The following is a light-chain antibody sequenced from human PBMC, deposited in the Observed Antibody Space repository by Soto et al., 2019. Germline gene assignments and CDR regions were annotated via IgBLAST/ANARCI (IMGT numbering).Light chain of an antibody. CDR3: QQSYSRLT. Sequence: DIQMTQSPSSLSASVGDRVTITCRASQSISSYLNWYQQKPGKAPKLLIYAASSLQSGVTSRFSGSGSETDFTLTISSLQPEDFATYYCQQSYSRLTFGGGTKVEIK. J-gene: IGKJ4*01. CDR1: QSISSY. CDR2: AAS. V-gene: IGKV1-39*01.